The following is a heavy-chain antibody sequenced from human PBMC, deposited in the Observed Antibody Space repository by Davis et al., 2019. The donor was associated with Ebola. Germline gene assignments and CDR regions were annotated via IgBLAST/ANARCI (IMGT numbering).Heavy chain of an antibody. CDR1: RFTFNKFG. Sequence: GESLKISCAASRFTFNKFGMHWVRQAPGKGLEWVAFISYDGRDKCYADSVKGRFTISRDNSKNTLYLQMNSLRPEDTAVYYCARVGCSGGICYSFYYYYGMDVWGQGTTVTVSS. CDR3: ARVGCSGGICYSFYYYYGMDV. J-gene: IGHJ6*02. V-gene: IGHV3-30*02. CDR2: ISYDGRDK. D-gene: IGHD2-15*01.